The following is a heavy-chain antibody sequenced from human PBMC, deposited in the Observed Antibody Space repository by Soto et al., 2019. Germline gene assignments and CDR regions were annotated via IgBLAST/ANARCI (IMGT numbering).Heavy chain of an antibody. CDR2: ISYDGSNK. V-gene: IGHV3-30*18. CDR3: AKDSGAMGINLFDY. J-gene: IGHJ4*02. D-gene: IGHD5-12*01. Sequence: GGSQRNTFAASGCTFRSYGMHRVSKAPGKGLEWVAVISYDGSNKYYADSVKGRFTISRDNSKNTLYLQMNSLRAEDTAVYYCAKDSGAMGINLFDYWFQGTLFTVSS. CDR1: GCTFRSYG.